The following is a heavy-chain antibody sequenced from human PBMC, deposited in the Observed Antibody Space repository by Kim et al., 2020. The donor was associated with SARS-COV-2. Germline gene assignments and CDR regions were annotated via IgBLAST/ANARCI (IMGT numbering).Heavy chain of an antibody. CDR2: IIPIFGTA. CDR1: GGTFSSYA. CDR3: ARVLYDSSGYYDAFDI. J-gene: IGHJ3*02. V-gene: IGHV1-69*13. D-gene: IGHD3-22*01. Sequence: SVKVSCKASGGTFSSYAISWVRQAPGQGLEWMGGIIPIFGTANYAQKFQGRVTITADESTSTAYMELSSLRSEDTAVYYCARVLYDSSGYYDAFDIWGQGTMVTVSS.